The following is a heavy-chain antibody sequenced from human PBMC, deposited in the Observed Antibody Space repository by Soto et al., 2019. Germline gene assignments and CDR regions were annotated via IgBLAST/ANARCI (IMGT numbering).Heavy chain of an antibody. CDR2: SSPDGTST. CDR1: GFTFSGFW. D-gene: IGHD4-17*01. CDR3: TRHGPGDYFLFDP. J-gene: IGHJ5*02. Sequence: WSLRLSCAASGFTFSGFWMHWVRQAPGKGLVWVSRSSPDGTSTTYADSVKGRFTISRDNAKNTLYMQMNNLRVDDSAMYYCTRHGPGDYFLFDPWGQGTLVTVSS. V-gene: IGHV3-74*03.